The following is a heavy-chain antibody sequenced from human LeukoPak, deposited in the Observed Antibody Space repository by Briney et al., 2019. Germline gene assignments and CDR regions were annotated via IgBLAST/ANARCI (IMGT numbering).Heavy chain of an antibody. CDR1: GGSFSGYY. V-gene: IGHV4-34*01. J-gene: IGHJ4*02. Sequence: SETLSLTCAVYGGSFSGYYWSWIRQPPGKGLEWIGEINHSGSTNYNPSLKSRVTISVDTSKNQFSLKLSSVTAADTAVYYCARDDSSGYYYDYWAREPWSPSPQ. D-gene: IGHD3-22*01. CDR2: INHSGST. CDR3: ARDDSSGYYYDY.